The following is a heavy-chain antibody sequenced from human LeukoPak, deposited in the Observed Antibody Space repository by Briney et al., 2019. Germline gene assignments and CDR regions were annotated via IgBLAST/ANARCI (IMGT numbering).Heavy chain of an antibody. J-gene: IGHJ5*02. CDR1: GYSISSGYY. CDR3: ARHPDGYSSSWYSSP. CDR2: IYHSGST. V-gene: IGHV4-38-2*01. Sequence: SETLSLTCAVSGYSISSGYYWGWIRQPPGKGLEWMGSIYHSGSTYYKPSLKSRVTISVDTSKNQFSLKLSSVTAADTAVYYCARHPDGYSSSWYSSPWGQGTLVTVSS. D-gene: IGHD6-13*01.